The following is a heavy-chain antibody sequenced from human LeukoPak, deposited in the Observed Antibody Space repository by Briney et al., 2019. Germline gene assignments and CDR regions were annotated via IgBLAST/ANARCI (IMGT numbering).Heavy chain of an antibody. CDR3: ARAEQAGGGSLLDY. Sequence: GGSLRLSCAASGFNFSIYSMNWVRQAPGKGLEWVSYITRSSTTIYYADSVKGRFTISRDNAKNSLYLQMNSLRAEDTAVYYCARAEQAGGGSLLDYWGQGTLVTVSS. CDR2: ITRSSTTI. CDR1: GFNFSIYS. V-gene: IGHV3-48*01. J-gene: IGHJ4*02. D-gene: IGHD2-15*01.